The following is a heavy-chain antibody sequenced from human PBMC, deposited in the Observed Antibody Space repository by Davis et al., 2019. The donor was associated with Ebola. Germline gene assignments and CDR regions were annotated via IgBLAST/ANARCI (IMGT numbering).Heavy chain of an antibody. J-gene: IGHJ6*02. Sequence: GESLKISCAASGFTFSSYGMHWVRQAPGKGLEWVAVIWYDGSNKYYADSVKGRFTISRDNSKNTVYLQMNSLRVEDTAVYYCAKLGCSTTSCYARDYYDYYGIDVWGQGTTVTVSS. CDR1: GFTFSSYG. CDR3: AKLGCSTTSCYARDYYDYYGIDV. D-gene: IGHD2-2*01. CDR2: IWYDGSNK. V-gene: IGHV3-33*06.